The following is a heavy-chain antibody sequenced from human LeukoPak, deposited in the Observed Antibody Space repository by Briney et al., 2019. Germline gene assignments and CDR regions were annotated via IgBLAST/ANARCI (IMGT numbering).Heavy chain of an antibody. Sequence: PSETLSLTCTVSGGSISSYYWSWLRQPPGKGGEGIAYIFYSGSTNYNPSLKSRVTISVHTSKNQFSLKLSSVTAADTAVYYCARGGSSGYDPFDYWGQGTLVTVSS. J-gene: IGHJ4*02. V-gene: IGHV4-59*01. CDR1: GGSISSYY. CDR2: IFYSGST. D-gene: IGHD5-12*01. CDR3: ARGGSSGYDPFDY.